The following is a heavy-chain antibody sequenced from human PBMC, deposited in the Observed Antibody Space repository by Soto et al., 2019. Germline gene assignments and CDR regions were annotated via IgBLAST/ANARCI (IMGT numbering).Heavy chain of an antibody. CDR2: IYHSGST. V-gene: IGHV4-4*02. CDR3: ATITMVRGFIINSQVFDY. CDR1: GGSIISSNW. J-gene: IGHJ4*02. D-gene: IGHD3-10*01. Sequence: SETLSLTCAVSGGSIISSNWWSWVRHPPGKGLEWIGEIYHSGSTNYNPSLKSRVTISVDKSKNQFSLKLSSVTAADTAVYYCATITMVRGFIINSQVFDYWGQGTLVTVSS.